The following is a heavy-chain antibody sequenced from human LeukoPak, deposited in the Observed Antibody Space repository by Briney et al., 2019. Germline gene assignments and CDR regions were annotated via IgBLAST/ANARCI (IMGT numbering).Heavy chain of an antibody. V-gene: IGHV4-39*07. D-gene: IGHD3-10*01. CDR2: INHSGST. Sequence: SETLSLTCTVSGGSISSSGYYWSWIRQPPGKGLEWIGEINHSGSTNYNPSLKSRVTISVDTSKNQFSLKLSSVTAADTAVYYCARAISYYYGSGSYVRYYFDYWGQGTLVTVSS. J-gene: IGHJ4*02. CDR1: GGSISSSGYY. CDR3: ARAISYYYGSGSYVRYYFDY.